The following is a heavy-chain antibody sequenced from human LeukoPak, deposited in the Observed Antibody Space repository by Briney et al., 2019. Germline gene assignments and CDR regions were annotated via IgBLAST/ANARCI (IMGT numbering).Heavy chain of an antibody. V-gene: IGHV3-48*03. CDR3: ASRYYYDMGMDV. J-gene: IGHJ6*02. Sequence: PGGSLRLSCAVSGFTFSSYEMNWVRQAPGKGLEWISYISTSGSTIHYADSVKGRFTISRDNAKNSLYLQMNSLRAEDTAVYYCASRYYYDMGMDVWGQGTTVTVSS. CDR1: GFTFSSYE. CDR2: ISTSGSTI. D-gene: IGHD3-22*01.